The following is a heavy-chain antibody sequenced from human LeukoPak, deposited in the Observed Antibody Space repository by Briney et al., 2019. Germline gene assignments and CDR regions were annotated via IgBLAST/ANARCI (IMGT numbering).Heavy chain of an antibody. Sequence: PRGSLRLSCAASGFTFSSYGMHWVRQAPGKGLEWVAVISYDGSNKYYADSVKGRFTISRDNSKNTLYLQMNSLRAEDTAVYYCAKAAGQERRGFCSGGSCHIPPWYYYYMDVWGQGTLVTVSS. V-gene: IGHV3-30*18. CDR1: GFTFSSYG. J-gene: IGHJ6*03. CDR3: AKAAGQERRGFCSGGSCHIPPWYYYYMDV. D-gene: IGHD2-15*01. CDR2: ISYDGSNK.